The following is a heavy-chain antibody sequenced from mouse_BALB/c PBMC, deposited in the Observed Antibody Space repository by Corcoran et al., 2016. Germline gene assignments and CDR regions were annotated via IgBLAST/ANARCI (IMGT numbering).Heavy chain of an antibody. V-gene: IGHV3-6*02. Sequence: DVKRQETGPGHVKPSPSLSLTRSVTCYYITSGYYWNWFRQFPGNKLEWMGYISYDGSNNYNPSLKNRISITRDTSKNQFFLKLNSVTTEDTATYYCASGYDWGQGTTLTVSS. CDR3: ASGYD. J-gene: IGHJ2*01. CDR1: CYYITSGYY. D-gene: IGHD2-2*01. CDR2: ISYDGSN.